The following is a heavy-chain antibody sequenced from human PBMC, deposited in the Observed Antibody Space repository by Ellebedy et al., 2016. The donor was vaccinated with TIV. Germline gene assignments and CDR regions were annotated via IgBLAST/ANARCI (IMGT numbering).Heavy chain of an antibody. J-gene: IGHJ4*02. V-gene: IGHV3-48*03. D-gene: IGHD3-22*01. Sequence: GESLKISCVGSGFTFNIYEMNWVRQGPGKGLEWIAHISPRADTTYYADSARDRFTISRDNTRDSVYLQMNNLRAEDTAVYYCARAPWYQRDSRSYHQFDYWGLGTPVIVSP. CDR1: GFTFNIYE. CDR2: ISPRADTT. CDR3: ARAPWYQRDSRSYHQFDY.